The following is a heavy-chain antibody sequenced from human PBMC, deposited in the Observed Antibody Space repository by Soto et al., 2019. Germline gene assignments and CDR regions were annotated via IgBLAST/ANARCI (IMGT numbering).Heavy chain of an antibody. CDR1: GYSFTDYY. Sequence: QVHLVQSGAEVKKPGASVKVSCKASGYSFTDYYMHWVRQAPGQGLEWMGWINNKTGGTNYAQRVKGRVTMTGDTSINTAYMELRRLRSADTAVYYCARVGPTGWFEPWGQGTVVTVSS. J-gene: IGHJ5*02. CDR3: ARVGPTGWFEP. V-gene: IGHV1-2*02. CDR2: INNKTGGT.